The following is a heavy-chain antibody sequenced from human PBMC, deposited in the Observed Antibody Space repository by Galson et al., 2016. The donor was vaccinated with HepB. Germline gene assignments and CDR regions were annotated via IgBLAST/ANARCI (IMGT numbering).Heavy chain of an antibody. CDR2: ISAANNNT. J-gene: IGHJ4*02. Sequence: SVKVSCKASGYIFTNFAIHWVRQAPGQRLEWMGWISAANNNTKYLEKLQGRVTITRDTSANTAYMELSSLRPEDTAIYYCARDPGGSKTRFDYWGQGTLVTVSS. CDR1: GYIFTNFA. D-gene: IGHD1-26*01. CDR3: ARDPGGSKTRFDY. V-gene: IGHV1-3*01.